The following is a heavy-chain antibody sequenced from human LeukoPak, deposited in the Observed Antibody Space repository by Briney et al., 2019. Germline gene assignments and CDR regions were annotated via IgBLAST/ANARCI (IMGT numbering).Heavy chain of an antibody. V-gene: IGHV3-53*01. CDR1: GFTVSSNY. J-gene: IGHJ3*02. D-gene: IGHD1-26*01. Sequence: GGSLRLSCAASGFTVSSNYRSWVGQAPGKGLAWVSIIYSGGSTFYADSVKGRFTISRDNSKNTLYLQMNSLRAEDTAVYYCARGGSYLSAFDIWGQGTMVTVSS. CDR2: IYSGGST. CDR3: ARGGSYLSAFDI.